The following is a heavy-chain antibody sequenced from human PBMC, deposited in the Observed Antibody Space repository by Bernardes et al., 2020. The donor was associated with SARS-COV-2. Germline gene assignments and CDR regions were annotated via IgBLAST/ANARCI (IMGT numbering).Heavy chain of an antibody. CDR2: ISGSGGST. D-gene: IGHD3-3*01. J-gene: IGHJ4*02. Sequence: GGSLRLSCAASGFTFSSYAMSWVRQAPGKGLEWVSTISGSGGSTYYADSVKGRFTISRDNSKNTLYLQMNSLRAEDTAIYYCAKGGVLEWFSTFDYWGQGTLVTVSS. CDR1: GFTFSSYA. V-gene: IGHV3-23*01. CDR3: AKGGVLEWFSTFDY.